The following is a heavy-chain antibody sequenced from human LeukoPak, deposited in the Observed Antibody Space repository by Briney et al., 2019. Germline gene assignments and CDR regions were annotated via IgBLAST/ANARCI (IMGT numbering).Heavy chain of an antibody. V-gene: IGHV1-69*06. Sequence: SVKVSCKASGGTFSSYAISWVRQAPGQGLEWMGGIIPIFGTANYAQKFQGRVTITADKSTSTAYMELSSLRSEDTAVYYCARTRYCSSTSCHWYFDLWGRGTLVTVSS. J-gene: IGHJ2*01. CDR2: IIPIFGTA. CDR1: GGTFSSYA. D-gene: IGHD2-2*01. CDR3: ARTRYCSSTSCHWYFDL.